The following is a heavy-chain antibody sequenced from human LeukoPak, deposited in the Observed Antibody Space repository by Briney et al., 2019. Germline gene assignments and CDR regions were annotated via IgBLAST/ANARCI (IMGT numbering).Heavy chain of an antibody. V-gene: IGHV3-23*01. CDR2: ISGSGGST. J-gene: IGHJ6*03. CDR3: AQVRDYGGVYYYYMDV. Sequence: GGSLRLSCAASGFTFSSYAMSWVRQAPGKGLEWVSAISGSGGSTYYADSVKGRFPISRDNSKNTLYLQMHSLRAEDTAVYYCAQVRDYGGVYYYYMDVWGKGTTVTVSS. CDR1: GFTFSSYA. D-gene: IGHD4-23*01.